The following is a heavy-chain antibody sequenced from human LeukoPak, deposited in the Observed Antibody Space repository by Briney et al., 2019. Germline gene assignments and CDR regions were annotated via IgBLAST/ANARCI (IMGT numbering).Heavy chain of an antibody. D-gene: IGHD6-13*01. CDR3: ARGTQGLYSSSSGRSRFDP. J-gene: IGHJ5*02. V-gene: IGHV1-69*06. CDR1: GGTLSSYA. Sequence: SVKVSCKASGGTLSSYAISWVRQAPGQGLEWMGGIIPIFGTANYAQKFQGRVTITADRSTSTAYMELSSLRSEDTAVYYCARGTQGLYSSSSGRSRFDPWGQGTLVTVSS. CDR2: IIPIFGTA.